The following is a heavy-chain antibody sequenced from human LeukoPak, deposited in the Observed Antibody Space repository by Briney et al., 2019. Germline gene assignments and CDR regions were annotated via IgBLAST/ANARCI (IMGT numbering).Heavy chain of an antibody. CDR3: AKPRVNYYYYGMDV. Sequence: GGSLRLSCAASGFTFSSYAMSWVRQAPGKGLEWVSAISGSGGSTYYADSVKGRFTISRDNSKNTLYLQMNSLRAEDTAVYYCAKPRVNYYYYGMDVWGQGTTVTVSS. V-gene: IGHV3-23*01. CDR2: ISGSGGST. J-gene: IGHJ6*02. CDR1: GFTFSSYA.